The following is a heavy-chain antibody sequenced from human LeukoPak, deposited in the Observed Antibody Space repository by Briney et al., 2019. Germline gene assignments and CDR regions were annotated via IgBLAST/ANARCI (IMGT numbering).Heavy chain of an antibody. CDR2: INPNHGGT. CDR3: ALYYSGSGNPSYYYYYMDV. J-gene: IGHJ6*03. Sequence: EWXGXINPNHGGTNYSQKFQSRVTMTRETSISTAYMELSRLRSDDTAVYYCALYYSGSGNPSYYYYYMDVWGKGTTVTVSS. D-gene: IGHD3-10*01. V-gene: IGHV1-2*02.